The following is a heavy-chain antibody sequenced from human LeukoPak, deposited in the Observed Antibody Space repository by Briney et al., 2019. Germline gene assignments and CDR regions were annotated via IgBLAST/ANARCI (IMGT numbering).Heavy chain of an antibody. CDR3: ARAQYSGNCLDY. CDR2: IYYSGST. V-gene: IGHV4-59*12. J-gene: IGHJ4*02. CDR1: GGSINNYF. D-gene: IGHD1-26*01. Sequence: SETLSLTCTVSGGSINNYFWTWMRQPPGKGLEWIGQIYYSGSTNYNPSLKSRVTISVDTSKNQFSLKVSSVSAADTAVYYCARAQYSGNCLDYWGQGTLVTVSS.